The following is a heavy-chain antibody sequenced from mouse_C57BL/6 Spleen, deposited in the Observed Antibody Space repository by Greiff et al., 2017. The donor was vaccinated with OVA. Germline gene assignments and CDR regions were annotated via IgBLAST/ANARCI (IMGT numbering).Heavy chain of an antibody. CDR3: ERHADKGLDGYSWVAY. Sequence: VQLQQSGAELVKPGASVKLSCKASGYTFTEYTIHWVKQRSGQGLEWIGWFYPGSGSIKYNEKFKDKATLTVDKSSSTAYMELSRLTSEDSAVYFCERHADKGLDGYSWVAYWGQGTLVTVSA. CDR1: GYTFTEYT. CDR2: FYPGSGSI. J-gene: IGHJ3*01. V-gene: IGHV1-62-2*01. D-gene: IGHD2-3*01.